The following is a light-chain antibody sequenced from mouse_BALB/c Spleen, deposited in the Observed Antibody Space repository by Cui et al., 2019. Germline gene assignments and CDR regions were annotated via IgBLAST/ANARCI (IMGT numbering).Light chain of an antibody. Sequence: QIVLTQSPAIMSASPGEKVTLTCSASSSVGSSYLYWYQQKPGSSPKLWIYSTTNLSSGVPARFSGSGSGTSYSLTISSMEAEDAASYFCHQWSSYPTFGGGTKLEIK. V-gene: IGKV4-79*01. CDR3: HQWSSYPT. J-gene: IGKJ1*01. CDR2: STT. CDR1: SSVGSSY.